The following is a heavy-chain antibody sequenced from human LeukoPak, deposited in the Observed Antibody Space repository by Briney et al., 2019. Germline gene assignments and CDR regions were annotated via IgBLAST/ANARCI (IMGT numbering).Heavy chain of an antibody. J-gene: IGHJ6*02. V-gene: IGHV4-59*01. CDR2: FYYSGST. CDR3: ARENYYGMDV. CDR1: GGSNSVNY. Sequence: SETLSLTCTVSGGSNSVNYWSWIRQPPGKGLEWIGYFYYSGSTNYNPSLKSRVTMSVDTSKNQFSLRLSSVTAADTAVYYCARENYYGMDVWGQGTTAIVSS.